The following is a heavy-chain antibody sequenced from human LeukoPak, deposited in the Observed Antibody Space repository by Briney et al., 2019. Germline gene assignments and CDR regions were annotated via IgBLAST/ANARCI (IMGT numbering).Heavy chain of an antibody. CDR3: ARAEQFVPGYFHYMDV. D-gene: IGHD6-6*01. CDR2: ISPDGGST. CDR1: GFTFSRYP. Sequence: GGSLRLSCAASGFTFSRYPMHWVRQAPGKGLEYVSAISPDGGSTFYANSMKGRFTISRDNSKNTLYLQVGSLRAEDMAVYYCARAEQFVPGYFHYMDVWGKGTTVTVSS. J-gene: IGHJ6*03. V-gene: IGHV3-64*01.